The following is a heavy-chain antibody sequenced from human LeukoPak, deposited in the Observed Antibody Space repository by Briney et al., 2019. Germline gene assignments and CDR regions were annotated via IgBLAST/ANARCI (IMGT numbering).Heavy chain of an antibody. CDR2: ISGSGST. CDR1: GFTFSSYA. Sequence: PGGSLRLSCAASGFTFSSYAMKWVRQAPGKGLEWVSTISGSGSTYYADSVKGRFTISRDYSKNTLDLQMNSLRVEDTAVYYCAKSRVSDSGSCDYWGQGTLVTVSS. V-gene: IGHV3-23*01. CDR3: AKSRVSDSGSCDY. D-gene: IGHD3-10*01. J-gene: IGHJ4*02.